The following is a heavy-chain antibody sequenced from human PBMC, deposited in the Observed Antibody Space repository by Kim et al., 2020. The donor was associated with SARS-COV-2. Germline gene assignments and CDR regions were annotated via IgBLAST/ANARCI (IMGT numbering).Heavy chain of an antibody. Sequence: SETLSLTCTVSGGSISSGGYYWSWIRQHPGKGLEWIGYIYYSGSTYYNPSLKSRVTISVDTSKNQFSLKLSSVTAADTAVYYCARDSMYYYDSSGYYLGYYYYGMDVWGQGTTVTVSS. CDR2: IYYSGST. CDR1: GGSISSGGYY. V-gene: IGHV4-31*03. CDR3: ARDSMYYYDSSGYYLGYYYYGMDV. D-gene: IGHD3-22*01. J-gene: IGHJ6*02.